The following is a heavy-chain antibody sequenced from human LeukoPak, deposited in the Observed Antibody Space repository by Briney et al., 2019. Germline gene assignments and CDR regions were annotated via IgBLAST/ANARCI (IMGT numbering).Heavy chain of an antibody. J-gene: IGHJ4*02. CDR3: ARDRTPLWRFGELFDY. V-gene: IGHV3-30*04. CDR2: ISYDGSNK. D-gene: IGHD3-10*01. CDR1: GFTFSSYA. Sequence: GGSLRLSCAASGFTFSSYAMHWVRQAPGKGLEWVAVISYDGSNKYYADSVKGRFTISRDNSKNTLYLQMNSLRAEDTAVYYCARDRTPLWRFGELFDYWGQGTLVTVSS.